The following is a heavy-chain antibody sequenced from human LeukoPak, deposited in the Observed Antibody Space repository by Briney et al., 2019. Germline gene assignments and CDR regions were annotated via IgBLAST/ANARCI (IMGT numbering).Heavy chain of an antibody. V-gene: IGHV3-33*01. D-gene: IGHD1-26*01. CDR3: ARDGWELLMGAFDI. Sequence: PGGSLRLSCAASGFTFSSYGMHWVRQAPGKGLEWVAVIWYDGSNKYYADSVKGRFTITRDNSKNTLYLQMNSLRAEDTAVYYCARDGWELLMGAFDIWGQGTMVTVSS. CDR2: IWYDGSNK. CDR1: GFTFSSYG. J-gene: IGHJ3*02.